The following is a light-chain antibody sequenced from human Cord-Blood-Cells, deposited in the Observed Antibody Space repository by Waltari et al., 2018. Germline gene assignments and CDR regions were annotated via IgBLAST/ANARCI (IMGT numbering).Light chain of an antibody. V-gene: IGLV2-8*01. CDR1: SSDVGGYNY. J-gene: IGLJ2*01. CDR2: EVS. CDR3: SSYAGSNNVV. Sequence: QSALTQPPSASGSPGQSATISCTGTSSDVGGYNYVSWYQQHQGKAPKLMIYEVSKRPSGVPDRFSGSKSGNTASLTVSGLQAEDEADYYCSSYAGSNNVVFGGGTKLTVL.